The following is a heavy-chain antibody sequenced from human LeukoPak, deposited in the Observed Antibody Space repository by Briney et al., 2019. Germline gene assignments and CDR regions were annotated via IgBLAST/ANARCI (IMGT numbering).Heavy chain of an antibody. CDR1: GYTLTELS. J-gene: IGHJ3*02. V-gene: IGHV1-24*01. D-gene: IGHD3-22*01. Sequence: ASVKVSCKVSGYTLTELSMHWVRQAPGKGLEWMGGFDPEDGETIYAQKFQSRVTMTEDTSTDTAYMELSSLRSEDTAVYYCATGGVGVVVITDAFDIWGQGTMVTVSS. CDR3: ATGGVGVVVITDAFDI. CDR2: FDPEDGET.